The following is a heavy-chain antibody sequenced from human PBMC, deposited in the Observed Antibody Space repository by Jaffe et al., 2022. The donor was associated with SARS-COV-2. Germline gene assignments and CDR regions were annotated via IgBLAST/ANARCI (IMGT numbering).Heavy chain of an antibody. CDR1: GFTFSSYS. CDR3: ARDFRQYGGSIFDY. V-gene: IGHV3-48*01. Sequence: EVQLVESGGGLVQPGGSLRLSCAASGFTFSSYSMNWVRQAPGKGLEWVSYISSSSSTIYYADSVKGRFTISRDNAKNSLYLQMNSLRAEDTAVYYCARDFRQYGGSIFDYWGQGTLVTVSS. D-gene: IGHD5-12*01. J-gene: IGHJ4*02. CDR2: ISSSSSTI.